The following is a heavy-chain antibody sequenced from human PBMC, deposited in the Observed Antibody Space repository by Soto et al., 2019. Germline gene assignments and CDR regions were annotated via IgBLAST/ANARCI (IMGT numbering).Heavy chain of an antibody. V-gene: IGHV1-46*01. CDR1: GYTFTSYY. CDR3: ARTLWGGTTGVEGFDP. J-gene: IGHJ5*02. CDR2: INPSGGST. Sequence: QVQLVQSGAEVKKPGASVKVSCKASGYTFTSYYMHWVRQAPGQGLEWMGIINPSGGSTSYAQKFQGRVTMTRDKSTSTVYMELSSLRSEDTAVYYCARTLWGGTTGVEGFDPWGQGTLVTVSS. D-gene: IGHD1-7*01.